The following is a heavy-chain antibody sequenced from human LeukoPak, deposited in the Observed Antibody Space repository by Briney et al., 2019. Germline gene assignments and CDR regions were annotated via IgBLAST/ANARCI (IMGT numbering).Heavy chain of an antibody. V-gene: IGHV1-46*01. CDR2: INPSGGST. J-gene: IGHJ3*02. CDR1: GYTFTSYY. Sequence: GASVKVSCKASGYTFTSYYMHWVRQAPGQGLEWMGIINPSGGSTSYAQKFQGRVTMTRDTSTSTVYMELSSLRSEDTAVYYCSMGTVVTKSAFDIWGQGTMVTVSS. D-gene: IGHD4-23*01. CDR3: SMGTVVTKSAFDI.